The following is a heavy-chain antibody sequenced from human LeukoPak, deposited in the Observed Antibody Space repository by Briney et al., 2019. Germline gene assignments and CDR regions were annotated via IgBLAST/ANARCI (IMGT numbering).Heavy chain of an antibody. CDR3: ARGGYYGDPPLDY. Sequence: SETLSLTCAVSGYPISSCYYWGWIRQPPGKGLEWIGSIYHSGSTYYNPSLKSRVTISVDTSKNQFSLKLSSVTAADTAVYYCARGGYYGDPPLDYWGQGTLVTVSS. CDR1: GYPISSCYY. J-gene: IGHJ4*02. V-gene: IGHV4-38-2*01. CDR2: IYHSGST. D-gene: IGHD4-17*01.